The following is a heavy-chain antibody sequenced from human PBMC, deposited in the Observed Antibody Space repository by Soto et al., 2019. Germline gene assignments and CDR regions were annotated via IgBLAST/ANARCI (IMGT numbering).Heavy chain of an antibody. V-gene: IGHV1-18*04. CDR2: ISAYNGNT. CDR3: ARDRDAYCSGGSCSNFYYGIDV. D-gene: IGHD2-15*01. Sequence: QVQLVQSGAEVKKPGASVKVSCKASGYTFTSDGISWVRQAPGQGLEWMGWISAYNGNTNYAQKLQGRVTMTTDTSTSTAYMELRSLRSDDTAVYYCARDRDAYCSGGSCSNFYYGIDVWGQGTTVTVSS. J-gene: IGHJ6*02. CDR1: GYTFTSDG.